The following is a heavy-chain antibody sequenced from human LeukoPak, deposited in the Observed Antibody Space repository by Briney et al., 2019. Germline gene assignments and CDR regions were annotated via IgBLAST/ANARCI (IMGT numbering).Heavy chain of an antibody. CDR2: ISAYNGNT. CDR3: ARVWGEDIVARPHYFDY. D-gene: IGHD5-12*01. V-gene: IGHV1-18*01. J-gene: IGHJ4*02. Sequence: ASVKVSCKASGYTFSNYGISWVRQAPGQGLEWMGWISAYNGNTNYAPKPQGRVTMTTDTSTSAAYMELRSLRSDDTAVYYCARVWGEDIVARPHYFDYWGQGTLVTVSS. CDR1: GYTFSNYG.